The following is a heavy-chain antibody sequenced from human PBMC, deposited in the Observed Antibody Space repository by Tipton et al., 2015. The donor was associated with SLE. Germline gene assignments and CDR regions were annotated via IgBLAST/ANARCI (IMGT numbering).Heavy chain of an antibody. Sequence: TLSLTCAVYGGSFSGYYWSWIRQPPGKGLEWIGEINHSGSTNYNPSLKSRVTISVDTSKNQFSLKLSSVTAADTAVYYCARLLEYRGSTSWYFDLWGRGTLVSVSS. CDR3: ARLLEYRGSTSWYFDL. V-gene: IGHV4-34*01. CDR2: INHSGST. CDR1: GGSFSGYY. J-gene: IGHJ2*01. D-gene: IGHD5-12*01.